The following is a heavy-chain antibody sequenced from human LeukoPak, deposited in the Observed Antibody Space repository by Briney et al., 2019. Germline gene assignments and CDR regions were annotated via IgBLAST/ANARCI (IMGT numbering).Heavy chain of an antibody. CDR3: AKSTGGSCYLPCDF. CDR1: GFTFSNYA. D-gene: IGHD2-15*01. V-gene: IGHV3-23*01. J-gene: IGHJ4*02. Sequence: PGGSLRLSGEASGFTFSNYARSWFRPAPGKGLERSTTICGGDDITFYADSVKGRFTLSRDTSKNTLYLQMSSLTVDDTAVYYCAKSTGGSCYLPCDFWGQGTLVTVSS. CDR2: ICGGDDIT.